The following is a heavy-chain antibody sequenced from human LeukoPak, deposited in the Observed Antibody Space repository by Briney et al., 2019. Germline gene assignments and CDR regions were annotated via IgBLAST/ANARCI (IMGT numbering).Heavy chain of an antibody. D-gene: IGHD6-19*01. V-gene: IGHV4-34*01. Sequence: SETLSLTCAVYGGSFSGYYWSWIRQPPGKGLEWIGSIYYSGNTYYNPSLKSRVTISGDTSKNQFSLNLRSVTAADTAVYYCARRPGIAVAGTRRFDYWGQGTLVTVSS. CDR2: IYYSGNT. CDR1: GGSFSGYY. CDR3: ARRPGIAVAGTRRFDY. J-gene: IGHJ4*02.